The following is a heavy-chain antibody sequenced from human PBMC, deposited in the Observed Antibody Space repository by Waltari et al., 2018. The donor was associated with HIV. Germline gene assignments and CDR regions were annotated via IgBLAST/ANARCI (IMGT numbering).Heavy chain of an antibody. J-gene: IGHJ4*02. CDR2: MNPNRGNT. V-gene: IGHV1-8*01. D-gene: IGHD2-15*01. Sequence: QVQLVQSGAEVKKPGASVKVSCKASGYTFTSYDINWVRQATGQGLEWMGWMNPNRGNTGYAQKFQGRVTMTRNTSISTAYMELSSLRSEDTAVYYCARAPLLGYCSGGSCHRGGFDCWGQGTLVTVSS. CDR1: GYTFTSYD. CDR3: ARAPLLGYCSGGSCHRGGFDC.